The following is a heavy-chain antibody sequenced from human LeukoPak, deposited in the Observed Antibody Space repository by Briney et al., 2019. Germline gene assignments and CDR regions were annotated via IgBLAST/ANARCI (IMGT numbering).Heavy chain of an antibody. V-gene: IGHV3-21*01. CDR1: GFTFSSYS. CDR3: ARSVGIAADFDY. Sequence: GGSLRLSCAASGFTFSSYSMNRVRQAPGKGLEWVSSISSSSSYIYYADSVKGRFTISRDNAKNSLYLQMNSLRAEDTAVYYCARSVGIAADFDYWGQGTPVTVSS. J-gene: IGHJ4*02. CDR2: ISSSSSYI. D-gene: IGHD6-13*01.